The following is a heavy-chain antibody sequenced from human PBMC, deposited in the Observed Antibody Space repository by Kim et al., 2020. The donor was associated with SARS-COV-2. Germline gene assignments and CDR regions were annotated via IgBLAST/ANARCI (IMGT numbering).Heavy chain of an antibody. V-gene: IGHV7-4-1*02. J-gene: IGHJ6*03. D-gene: IGHD6-19*01. CDR1: GYTFISYA. CDR2: INTNTGNP. CDR3: ARDAIAVAAPYYMDV. Sequence: ASVKVSCKASGYTFISYAMNWVRQAPGQGLEWMGWINTNTGNPTYAQGFTGRFVFSLDTSVSTAYLQISSLKAEDTAVYYCARDAIAVAAPYYMDVWGKGTTVTVSS.